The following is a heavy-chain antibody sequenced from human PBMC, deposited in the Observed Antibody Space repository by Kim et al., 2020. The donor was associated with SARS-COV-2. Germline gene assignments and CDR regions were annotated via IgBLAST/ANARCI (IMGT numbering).Heavy chain of an antibody. V-gene: IGHV3-49*04. J-gene: IGHJ6*02. D-gene: IGHD3-22*01. CDR1: GFSFGDYA. CDR3: ARGPLVISGGYYYYYGMDV. Sequence: GGSLRLYCTASGFSFGDYAITWVRQAPGKGLELVGFIRSKVYGATTESAASVQGRFTISRDDSKRIAYLQMNSLKTEDTAVYYCARGPLVISGGYYYYYGMDVWGQGTTVTVSS. CDR2: IRSKVYGATT.